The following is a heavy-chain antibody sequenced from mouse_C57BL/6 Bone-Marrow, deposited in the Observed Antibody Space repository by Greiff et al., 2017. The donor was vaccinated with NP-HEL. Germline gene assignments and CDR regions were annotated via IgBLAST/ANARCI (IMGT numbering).Heavy chain of an antibody. CDR2: ISGGGGNT. CDR1: GFTFSSYT. Sequence: EVQRVESGGGLVKPGGSLKLSCAASGFTFSSYTMSWVRQTPEKRLEWVATISGGGGNTYYPDSVKGRFTISRDNAKNTLYLQMSSLRSEDTALYYCARQFAYWGQGTLVTVSA. V-gene: IGHV5-9*01. J-gene: IGHJ3*01. CDR3: ARQFAY.